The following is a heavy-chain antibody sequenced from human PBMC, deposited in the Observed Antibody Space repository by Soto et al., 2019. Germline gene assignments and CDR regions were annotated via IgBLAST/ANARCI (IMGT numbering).Heavy chain of an antibody. V-gene: IGHV4-59*01. CDR3: ARYRREAVAGYTLDN. J-gene: IGHJ4*02. D-gene: IGHD6-13*01. CDR1: GGSISSNY. Sequence: PSETLSLTCTVSGGSISSNYWTWIRQPPGKGLEWIGYVYNSGSTNDNPSLKSRVTISEETSKSQFSLKVNSMTAADTAVYYCARYRREAVAGYTLDNWGQGILVTVSS. CDR2: VYNSGST.